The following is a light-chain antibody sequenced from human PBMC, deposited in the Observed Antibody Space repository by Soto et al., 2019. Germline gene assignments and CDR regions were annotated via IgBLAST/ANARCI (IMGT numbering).Light chain of an antibody. CDR2: GAS. Sequence: EIVLTQSPGTLSLSPGERATLSCRASQSVSSSYLAWYQQKPGQAPRLLIYGASSRATGIPDRFSGSVSRTNLTLTISSLEPEAFAVYYYQQYGSSPFTFGPGTKVDIK. V-gene: IGKV3-20*01. J-gene: IGKJ3*01. CDR3: QQYGSSPFT. CDR1: QSVSSSY.